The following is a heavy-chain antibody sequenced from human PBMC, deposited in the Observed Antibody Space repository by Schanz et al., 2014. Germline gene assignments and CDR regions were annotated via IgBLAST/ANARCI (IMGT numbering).Heavy chain of an antibody. D-gene: IGHD6-13*01. CDR2: IIPVLNIA. CDR1: GGTFSSYT. Sequence: QVQLVQSGAEVKKPGSSMKVSCKLSGGTFSSYTISWMRQAPGQGLEWMGKIIPVLNIATYAQRFQGRVSITADTSTNTAYMELSSLTSEDTAVHYCARGRGIYDYWGQGTLVTVSS. CDR3: ARGRGIYDY. J-gene: IGHJ4*02. V-gene: IGHV1-69*02.